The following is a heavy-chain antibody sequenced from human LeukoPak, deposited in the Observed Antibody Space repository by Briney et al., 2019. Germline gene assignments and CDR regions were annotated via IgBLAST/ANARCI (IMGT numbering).Heavy chain of an antibody. D-gene: IGHD6-13*01. J-gene: IGHJ4*02. CDR1: GFTFSSYS. V-gene: IGHV3-48*01. Sequence: GGSLRLSCAASGFTFSSYSMNWVRQAPGKGLEWVSYISSGAGTIYYADSVKGRFTISRDDSKNTLYLQMNSLRAEDTAVYYCAKSSSSWSWSYYFDYWGQGTLVTVSS. CDR3: AKSSSSWSWSYYFDY. CDR2: ISSGAGTI.